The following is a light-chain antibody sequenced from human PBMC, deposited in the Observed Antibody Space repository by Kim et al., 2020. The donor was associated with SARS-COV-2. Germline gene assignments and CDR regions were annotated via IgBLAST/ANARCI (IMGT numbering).Light chain of an antibody. Sequence: QPVLTQSPSASASLGASVKLTCTLSSGHSSYAIAWHQQQPERGPRYLMSLNNDGSHSKGDEIPDRFSGSSSGAERYLTISSLQSEDEADYYCQTWGTGPWVFGGGTKLTVL. CDR1: SGHSSYA. CDR2: LNNDGSH. V-gene: IGLV4-69*01. J-gene: IGLJ3*02. CDR3: QTWGTGPWV.